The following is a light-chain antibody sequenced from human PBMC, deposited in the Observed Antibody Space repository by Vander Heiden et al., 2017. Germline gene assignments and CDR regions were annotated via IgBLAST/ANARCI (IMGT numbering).Light chain of an antibody. CDR1: QIISIY. Sequence: DIQMTQSPSSLSASVGDRVTITCRASQIISIYLNWYQQNPGNAPKMLINAASRLQSGVPSRCSGRGSGTEFTLNISRLQPEDFATYYCKHRDSTHDPFGQGTKVDIK. CDR2: AAS. V-gene: IGKV1-39*01. J-gene: IGKJ2*01. CDR3: KHRDSTHDP.